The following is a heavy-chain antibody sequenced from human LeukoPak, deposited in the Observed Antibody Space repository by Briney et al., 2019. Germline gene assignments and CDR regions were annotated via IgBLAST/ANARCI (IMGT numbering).Heavy chain of an antibody. CDR2: ISGGGGST. CDR1: GFTFSSYP. J-gene: IGHJ1*01. D-gene: IGHD3-22*01. Sequence: GGSLRLSCAAYGFTFSSYPMTWVRQAPRKGLEWVSTISGGGGSTYYADSVKGRFTISRDNSKNTLYLQMNSLRAEDTAVYYCAKGPVYYDVEKYFQHWGQGTLVTVSS. V-gene: IGHV3-23*01. CDR3: AKGPVYYDVEKYFQH.